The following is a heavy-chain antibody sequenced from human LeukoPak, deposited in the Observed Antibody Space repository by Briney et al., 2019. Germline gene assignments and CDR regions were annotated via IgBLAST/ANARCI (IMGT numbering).Heavy chain of an antibody. D-gene: IGHD2-2*01. CDR2: ISWNSGSI. CDR1: GFTFDDYA. J-gene: IGHJ4*02. CDR3: AKGSTSALNFKFDY. Sequence: PGRSLRLSCAASGFTFDDYAMHWVRQAPGKGLEWVSGISWNSGSIGYADSVKGRFTISRDNAKNSLYLQMNSLRAEDTALYYCAKGSTSALNFKFDYWGQGTLVTVSS. V-gene: IGHV3-9*01.